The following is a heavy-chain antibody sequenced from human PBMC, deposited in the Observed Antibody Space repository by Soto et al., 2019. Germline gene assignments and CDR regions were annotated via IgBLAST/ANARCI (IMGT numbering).Heavy chain of an antibody. CDR3: ARDFGSDLSAPGAVFDY. CDR2: ISAYNGNT. J-gene: IGHJ4*02. V-gene: IGHV1-18*01. D-gene: IGHD3-3*01. Sequence: QVQLVQSGVEVKKPGASVKVSCEASGYTFTSYGITWVRQAPGQGLEWMGWISAYNGNTKYAQNLQGRVTMTTDTSTYTAYMELRSLQSDDTAVYYCARDFGSDLSAPGAVFDYWGQGTLVTVSS. CDR1: GYTFTSYG.